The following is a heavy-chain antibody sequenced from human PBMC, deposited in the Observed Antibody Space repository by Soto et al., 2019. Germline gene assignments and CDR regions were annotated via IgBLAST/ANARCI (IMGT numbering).Heavy chain of an antibody. J-gene: IGHJ4*02. V-gene: IGHV4-59*01. CDR3: ARDRDYGDYYFDY. Sequence: SETLSLTCTVSGGSISSYYWSWIRQPPGKGLEWIGYIYYSGSTNYNPSLKSRATISVDTSKNQFSLKLSSVTAADTAVYYCARDRDYGDYYFDYWGQGTLVTVSS. CDR1: GGSISSYY. CDR2: IYYSGST. D-gene: IGHD4-17*01.